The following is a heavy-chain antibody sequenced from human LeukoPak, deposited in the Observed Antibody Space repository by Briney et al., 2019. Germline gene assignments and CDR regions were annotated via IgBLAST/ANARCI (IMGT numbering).Heavy chain of an antibody. CDR2: ISSSGSML. V-gene: IGHV3-11*04. J-gene: IGHJ4*02. CDR1: GFTFSDYY. D-gene: IGHD6-13*01. CDR3: TRRPYSTSWYYFDY. Sequence: GGSLRLSCAVSGFTFSDYYMSWVRQAPGKGLECVSYISSSGSMLHYADSVEGRFTISRDNAKNSLYLQMSSLRVEDTAVYYCTRRPYSTSWYYFDYWGQGTLVTVSS.